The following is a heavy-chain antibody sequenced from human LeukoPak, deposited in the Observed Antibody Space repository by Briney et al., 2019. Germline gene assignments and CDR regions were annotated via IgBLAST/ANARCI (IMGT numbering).Heavy chain of an antibody. J-gene: IGHJ4*02. CDR2: IKSDGSST. CDR1: GFTFSSYA. Sequence: GGSLRLSCAASGFTFSSYAMSWVRQAPGKGLVWVSRIKSDGSSTTYADSVKGRFTISRDNAKDTLYLQMNSLRADDTAVYYCARGPDCSGGSCYPGRFDYWGQGTLVTVSS. V-gene: IGHV3-74*01. CDR3: ARGPDCSGGSCYPGRFDY. D-gene: IGHD2-15*01.